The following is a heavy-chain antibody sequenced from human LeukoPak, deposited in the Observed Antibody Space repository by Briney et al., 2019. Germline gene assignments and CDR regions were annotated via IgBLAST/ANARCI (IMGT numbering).Heavy chain of an antibody. CDR2: MSYSGHT. CDR3: ARDRGVRGGAVNWFDP. J-gene: IGHJ5*02. D-gene: IGHD3-10*01. CDR1: GDYIGRINYY. Sequence: SETLSLTCTISGDYIGRINYYWGWIRQPPGKGLEWIVSMSYSGHTYYNPSLKSRVTTSIDTSKNQLSLNLKSVTAADTAVYYCARDRGVRGGAVNWFDPWGQGTLVTVSS. V-gene: IGHV4-39*07.